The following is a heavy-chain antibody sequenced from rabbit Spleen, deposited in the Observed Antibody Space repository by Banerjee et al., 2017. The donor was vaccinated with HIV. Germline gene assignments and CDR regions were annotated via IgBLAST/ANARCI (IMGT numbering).Heavy chain of an antibody. J-gene: IGHJ4*01. CDR3: GRDTVGKLGDTDL. D-gene: IGHD5-1*01. V-gene: IGHV1S45*01. CDR1: GFTLSNYW. Sequence: QEQLVEFGGGLVKPEGFLTLTCKASGFTLSNYWVCWVRQAPGKGLEWIGCISTGSGGGTDYASWAKGRFTISKTSSTTVTLQMTSLTAADMATYFCGRDTVGKLGDTDLWGPGTLVTVS. CDR2: ISTGSGGGT.